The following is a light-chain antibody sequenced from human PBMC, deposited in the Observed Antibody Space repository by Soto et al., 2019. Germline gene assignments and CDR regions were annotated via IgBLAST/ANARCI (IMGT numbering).Light chain of an antibody. CDR2: KAS. J-gene: IGKJ1*01. V-gene: IGKV1-5*03. Sequence: PMTQSPSTVSASVGDRVTITCRASQNINTWLAWYQQKQGTAPKLLILKASSLESGVPSRFRGSGSGTELTITISSLQPDDLETYYCQQYKNYFWAFGQGTKVDIK. CDR1: QNINTW. CDR3: QQYKNYFWA.